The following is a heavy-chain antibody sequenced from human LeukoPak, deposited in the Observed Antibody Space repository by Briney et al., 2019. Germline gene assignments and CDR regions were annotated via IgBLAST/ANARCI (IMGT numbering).Heavy chain of an antibody. CDR3: ASVMTTVTNYAFDI. V-gene: IGHV1-69*04. D-gene: IGHD4-17*01. J-gene: IGHJ3*02. CDR1: GGTFSSYA. CDR2: IIPIFGIA. Sequence: SVKVSCKASGGTFSSYAISRVRQAPGQGLEWMGRIIPIFGIANYAQKFQGRVTITADKSTSTAYMELSSLRSEDTAVYYCASVMTTVTNYAFDIWGQGTMVTVSS.